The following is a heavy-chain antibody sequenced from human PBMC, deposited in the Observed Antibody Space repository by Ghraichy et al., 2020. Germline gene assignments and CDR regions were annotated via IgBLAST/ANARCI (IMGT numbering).Heavy chain of an antibody. V-gene: IGHV1-69*13. CDR3: ARGGGQLWLKTYYFDY. Sequence: SVKVSCKASGGTFSSYAISWVRQAPGQGLEWMGGIISIFGTANYAQKFQGRVTITADESTSTAYMELSSLRSEDTAVYYCARGGGQLWLKTYYFDYWGQGTLVTVSS. J-gene: IGHJ4*02. CDR2: IISIFGTA. D-gene: IGHD5-18*01. CDR1: GGTFSSYA.